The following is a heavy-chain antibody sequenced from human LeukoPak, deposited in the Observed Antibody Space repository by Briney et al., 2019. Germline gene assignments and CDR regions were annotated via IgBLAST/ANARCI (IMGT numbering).Heavy chain of an antibody. CDR2: IKQDGSEK. Sequence: GGSLRLSCAASGFTFSSYWMSWVRQAPGKGLEWVANIKQDGSEKYYVDSVKGRFTISRDNAKNSLYLQMNSLRAEDTALYHCARDGMITFGGVIARGPLNWFDPWGQGTLVTVSS. V-gene: IGHV3-7*03. CDR1: GFTFSSYW. J-gene: IGHJ5*02. D-gene: IGHD3-16*02. CDR3: ARDGMITFGGVIARGPLNWFDP.